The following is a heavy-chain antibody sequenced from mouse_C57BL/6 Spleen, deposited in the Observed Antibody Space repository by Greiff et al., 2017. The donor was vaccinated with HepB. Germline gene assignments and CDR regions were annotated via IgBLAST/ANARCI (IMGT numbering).Heavy chain of an antibody. V-gene: IGHV1-4*01. Sequence: VQLQQSGAELARPGASVKMSCKASGYTFTSYTMHWVKQRPGQGLEWIGYINPSSGYTKYNQKFKDKATLTADKSSSTAYMQLSSLTSEDSAVYYCARSRLKLTFGYWGHGTTLTVSS. CDR2: INPSSGYT. CDR3: ARSRLKLTFGY. J-gene: IGHJ2*01. D-gene: IGHD1-3*01. CDR1: GYTFTSYT.